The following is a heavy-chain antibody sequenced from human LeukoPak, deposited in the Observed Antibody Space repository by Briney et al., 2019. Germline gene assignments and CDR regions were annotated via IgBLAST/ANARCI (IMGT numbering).Heavy chain of an antibody. CDR2: ISSSGTNT. J-gene: IGHJ4*02. Sequence: GGSLRLSCAASRFTFSSYAMSWVRQAPGKGLELVSRISSSGTNTFYADSVKGRFTISRDNSKNTLYLQMNSLRAEDTAVYYCAKDTKPRLAAAAPFHWGQGTLVTVSS. V-gene: IGHV3-23*01. D-gene: IGHD6-13*01. CDR1: RFTFSSYA. CDR3: AKDTKPRLAAAAPFH.